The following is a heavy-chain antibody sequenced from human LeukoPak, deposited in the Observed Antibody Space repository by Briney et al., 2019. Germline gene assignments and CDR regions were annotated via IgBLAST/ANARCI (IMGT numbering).Heavy chain of an antibody. J-gene: IGHJ3*02. CDR1: GFTLSIYW. D-gene: IGHD2-2*01. V-gene: IGHV3-7*01. CDR3: ARDLDIEVVATTSWYDAFDI. Sequence: GGSLRLSCAASGFTLSIYWMTWVRQAPGKGLEWVANINPDGSVKNYVDSVKGRFTISRDNAENSVYLQMNSLRVEDTAVYYCARDLDIEVVATTSWYDAFDIWGQGTMVTVSS. CDR2: INPDGSVK.